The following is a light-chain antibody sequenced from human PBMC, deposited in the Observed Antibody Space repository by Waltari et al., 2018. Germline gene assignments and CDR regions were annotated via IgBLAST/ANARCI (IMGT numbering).Light chain of an antibody. CDR3: QQYYSYPIT. CDR2: AAS. J-gene: IGKJ5*01. Sequence: AIRITQSPSSLSASTGDRVTITCRASQGISSYLAWYQQKPGKAPKLLIYAASTLQSGVPSRLSGSGSGTDFTLTISCLQSEDFATYYCQQYYSYPITFGQGTRLEIK. V-gene: IGKV1-8*01. CDR1: QGISSY.